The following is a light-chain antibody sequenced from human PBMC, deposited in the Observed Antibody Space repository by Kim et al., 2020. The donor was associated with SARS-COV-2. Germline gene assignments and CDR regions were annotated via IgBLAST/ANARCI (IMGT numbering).Light chain of an antibody. CDR2: GAS. J-gene: IGKJ1*01. CDR3: QRYGSSPWT. Sequence: SPGERATLSCRASQSVSGSSLAWYQQKPGQAPRLLIYGASSRATGIPDRFSGSGSGTDFTLTISRLEPEDFAVYYCQRYGSSPWTFGQGTKVDIK. CDR1: QSVSGSS. V-gene: IGKV3-20*01.